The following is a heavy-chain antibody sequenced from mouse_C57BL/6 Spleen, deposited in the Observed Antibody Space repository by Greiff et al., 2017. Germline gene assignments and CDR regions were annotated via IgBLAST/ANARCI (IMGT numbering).Heavy chain of an antibody. CDR3: ARSGGNPDD. Sequence: QVQLQQSGAELVRPGTSVKVSCKASGYAFTNYLIEWVKQRPGQGLEWIGVINPGSGGTNYNEKFKGNATLTADKSSSTAYMQLSSLTSEDSAVYFCARSGGNPDDWGKGTTLTVAS. D-gene: IGHD1-1*02. J-gene: IGHJ2*01. CDR2: INPGSGGT. V-gene: IGHV1-54*01. CDR1: GYAFTNYL.